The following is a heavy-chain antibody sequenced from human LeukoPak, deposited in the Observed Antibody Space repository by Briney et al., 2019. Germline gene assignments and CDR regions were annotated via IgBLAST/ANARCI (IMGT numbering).Heavy chain of an antibody. V-gene: IGHV1-2*02. J-gene: IGHJ5*02. D-gene: IGHD2-2*01. CDR1: GYTFTGYY. CDR2: INPNSGGT. Sequence: ASVKVSCKASGYTFTGYYMHWVRQAPGQGLEWMGWINPNSGGTNYAQKFQGRVTMTRDTSTSTAYMELSRLRSDDTAVYYCASSRYCSSTSCYQYNWFDPWGQGTLVTVSS. CDR3: ASSRYCSSTSCYQYNWFDP.